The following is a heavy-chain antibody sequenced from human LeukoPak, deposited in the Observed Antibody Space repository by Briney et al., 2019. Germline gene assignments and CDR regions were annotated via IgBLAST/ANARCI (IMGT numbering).Heavy chain of an antibody. D-gene: IGHD3-16*02. CDR1: GGSISSSSYY. J-gene: IGHJ4*02. CDR2: IYYSGST. V-gene: IGHV4-39*01. CDR3: ARQGDDYVWGSYRYTGSVGY. Sequence: NPSETLSLTCTVSGGSISSSSYYWGWIRQPPGKGLEWIGSIYYSGSTYYNPSLKSRVTISVDTSKNQFSLKLSSVTAADTAVYYCARQGDDYVWGSYRYTGSVGYWGQGTLVTVSS.